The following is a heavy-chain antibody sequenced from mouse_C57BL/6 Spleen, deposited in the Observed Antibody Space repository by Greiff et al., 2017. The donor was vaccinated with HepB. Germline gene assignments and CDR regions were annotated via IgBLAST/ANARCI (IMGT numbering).Heavy chain of an antibody. Sequence: QVQLQQSGAELVKPGASVKISCKASGYTFTDYYINWVKQRPGQGLEWIGKIGPGSGSTYYNEKFKGKATLTADKSSSAAYMQLRSLTSVGSAFSVCAGEDDGEGAWFAYGGQGTLVTVSA. V-gene: IGHV1-77*01. J-gene: IGHJ3*01. CDR1: GYTFTDYY. D-gene: IGHD1-2*01. CDR2: IGPGSGST. CDR3: AGEDDGEGAWFAY.